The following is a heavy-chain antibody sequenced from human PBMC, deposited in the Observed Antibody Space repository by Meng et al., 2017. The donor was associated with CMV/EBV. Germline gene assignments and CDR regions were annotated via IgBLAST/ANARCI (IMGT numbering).Heavy chain of an antibody. J-gene: IGHJ4*02. CDR1: GGCISSGDYY. D-gene: IGHD1-14*01. CDR3: ARVTSRVAGAFDY. Sequence: QAQLHEPCPGLVKPSQTLCLTCTVSGGCISSGDYYWSWIRQHPGKGLEWIGYIYYSGSTYYNPSLKSRVTISVDTSKNQFSLKLSSVTAADTAVYYCARVTSRVAGAFDYWGQGTLVTVSS. CDR2: IYYSGST. V-gene: IGHV4-30-4*08.